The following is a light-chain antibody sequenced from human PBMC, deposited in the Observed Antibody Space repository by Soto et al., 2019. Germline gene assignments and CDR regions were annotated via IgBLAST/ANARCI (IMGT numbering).Light chain of an antibody. CDR2: EFT. Sequence: QSALTQPASVSGSPGQSITIPCTGTSGDVGGYNLVSWYQQRPGKAPKLMIYEFTERPSGVSIRFSGSKSGNTASLTISGLQPDDEADYYCCSYAGNSEGFGTGTKVTVL. CDR3: CSYAGNSEG. J-gene: IGLJ1*01. CDR1: SGDVGGYNL. V-gene: IGLV2-23*02.